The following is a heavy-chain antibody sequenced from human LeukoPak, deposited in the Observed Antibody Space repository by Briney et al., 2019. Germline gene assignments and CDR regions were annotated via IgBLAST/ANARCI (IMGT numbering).Heavy chain of an antibody. CDR3: ARDGYYYGSGSYNFDY. Sequence: SGGSLRLSCAASGFTFSWYWMSWVRQAPGKGLEWVANIKQDGSEKYYVDSVKGRFTISRDNAKNSLYLQMNSLRAEDTAVCYCARDGYYYGSGSYNFDYWGQGTLVTVSS. D-gene: IGHD3-10*01. CDR1: GFTFSWYW. CDR2: IKQDGSEK. V-gene: IGHV3-7*01. J-gene: IGHJ4*02.